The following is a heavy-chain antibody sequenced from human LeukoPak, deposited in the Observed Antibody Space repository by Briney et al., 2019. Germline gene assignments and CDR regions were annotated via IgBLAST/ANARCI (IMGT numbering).Heavy chain of an antibody. D-gene: IGHD4-23*01. CDR3: GYGGNSVDY. CDR2: ISAYNGNT. V-gene: IGHV1-18*01. Sequence: GASVNVSCKAAGYTFTSYVIGWVRQAPGQGLEWMGWISAYNGNTNYAQKLQGRVTMTTDTSTSTAYMDLRSLRSDDPAVYYCGYGGNSVDYWGQGTLVTVSS. CDR1: GYTFTSYV. J-gene: IGHJ4*02.